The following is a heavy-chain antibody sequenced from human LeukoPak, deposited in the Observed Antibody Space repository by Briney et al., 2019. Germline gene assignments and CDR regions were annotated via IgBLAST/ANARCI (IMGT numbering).Heavy chain of an antibody. Sequence: GGSLRLSCAASGFTFSMYAMSWVRQAPGKGLQWVSSITSSGDGTYYADSVKGRFTISRDNSENMLYLQMNSLRVEDTAVYFCAKDRPNYYGSNGHYYTRDGDYWGQGTLVTVSS. V-gene: IGHV3-23*01. CDR2: ITSSGDGT. CDR1: GFTFSMYA. D-gene: IGHD3-22*01. CDR3: AKDRPNYYGSNGHYYTRDGDY. J-gene: IGHJ4*02.